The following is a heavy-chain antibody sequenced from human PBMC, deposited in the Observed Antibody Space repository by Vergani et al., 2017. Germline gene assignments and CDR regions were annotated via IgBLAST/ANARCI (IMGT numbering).Heavy chain of an antibody. J-gene: IGHJ4*02. CDR3: ADLYGDDGFSPF. V-gene: IGHV3-23*01. Sequence: EVQLLESGGGSAQPGEFLRPSCVAFGLTFTAHGLNGVAQGPGKGLEGVSGISGQNFRTHYADSVKGRFTISRDDSKNTVYLQINSLRAEDTAFYYWADLYGDDGFSPFWGQGTLVTVSS. CDR2: ISGQNFRT. CDR1: GLTFTAHG. D-gene: IGHD2-21*01.